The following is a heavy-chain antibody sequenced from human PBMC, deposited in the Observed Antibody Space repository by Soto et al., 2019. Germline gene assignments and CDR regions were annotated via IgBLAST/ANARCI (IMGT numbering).Heavy chain of an antibody. CDR3: ARPEIPTRSSDYDYPFDH. CDR2: IDVGSANA. V-gene: IGHV1-58*01. Sequence: SVKVSCKTSGFTFSSSAVHWVRQARGHRLQWIGWIDVGSANANYAQMLQERVTISVDKSTSTAYLKWNSLKASDTAMYYCARPEIPTRSSDYDYPFDHWGQGTLVTVSS. D-gene: IGHD3-22*01. CDR1: GFTFSSSA. J-gene: IGHJ4*02.